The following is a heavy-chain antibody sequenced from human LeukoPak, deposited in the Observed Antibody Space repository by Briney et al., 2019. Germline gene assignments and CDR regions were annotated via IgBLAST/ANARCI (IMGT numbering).Heavy chain of an antibody. V-gene: IGHV3-23*01. Sequence: GGSLRLSCAASGFTFSSYAMSWVRQAPGKGLEWVSAISGSGGSTYYADSVKGRFTISRDNSKNTLYLQMNSLRAEDTAVYHCAKDNPPWELLNYFDYWGQGTLVTVSS. D-gene: IGHD1-26*01. CDR2: ISGSGGST. J-gene: IGHJ4*02. CDR3: AKDNPPWELLNYFDY. CDR1: GFTFSSYA.